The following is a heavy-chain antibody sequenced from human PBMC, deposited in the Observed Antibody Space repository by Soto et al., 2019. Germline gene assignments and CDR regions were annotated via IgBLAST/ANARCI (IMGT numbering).Heavy chain of an antibody. V-gene: IGHV1-3*01. Sequence: ASLKVSCKASGYTFTSYAMHWVRQAPGQRLEWMGWINAGNGNTKYSQKFQGRVTITRDTSASTAYMELSSLRSEDTAVYYCARGLIVLVSAAMYYYYYGMDVWGQGTMVTVSS. J-gene: IGHJ6*02. CDR1: GYTFTSYA. CDR3: ARGLIVLVSAAMYYYYYGMDV. CDR2: INAGNGNT. D-gene: IGHD2-2*01.